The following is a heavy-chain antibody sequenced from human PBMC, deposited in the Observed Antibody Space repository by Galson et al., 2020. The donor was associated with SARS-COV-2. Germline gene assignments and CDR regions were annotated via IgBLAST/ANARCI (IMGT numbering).Heavy chain of an antibody. D-gene: IGHD6-13*01. Sequence: SETLSLTCTVSGGSISSYYWSWIRQPPGKGLEWIGYIYYSGSTNYNPSLKSRVTISVDTSKNQFSLKLSSVTAADTAVYYCARVGSSSWYFDYWGQGTLVTVSS. J-gene: IGHJ4*02. CDR2: IYYSGST. V-gene: IGHV4-59*01. CDR1: GGSISSYY. CDR3: ARVGSSSWYFDY.